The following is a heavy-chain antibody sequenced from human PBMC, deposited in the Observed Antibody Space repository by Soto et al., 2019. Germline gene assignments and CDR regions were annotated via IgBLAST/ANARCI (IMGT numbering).Heavy chain of an antibody. CDR2: INHSGST. Sequence: QVQLQQWGAGLLKPSETLSLTCAVYGGSFSGYYWSWIRQPPGKGLEWIGEINHSGSTNYNPSLKSRVTISLDTSKNQFSLKLSSVTAADTAVYYCARGWYCSGGSCYSGAFDIWGQGTMVTVSS. CDR1: GGSFSGYY. D-gene: IGHD2-15*01. V-gene: IGHV4-34*01. J-gene: IGHJ3*02. CDR3: ARGWYCSGGSCYSGAFDI.